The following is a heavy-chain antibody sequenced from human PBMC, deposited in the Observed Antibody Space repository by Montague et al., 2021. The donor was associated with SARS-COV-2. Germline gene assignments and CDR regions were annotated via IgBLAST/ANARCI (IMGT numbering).Heavy chain of an antibody. CDR1: GGSFSGYY. CDR2: INHSGST. Sequence: SETLSLTCAVYGGSFSGYYWSWIRQPPGKGLEWIGEINHSGSTNYNPSLKSRVTISVDTSKNQSSLKLSSVTAADTAVYYCAKTGGFSEILADYDNPRDVPVRHRQKEVQPPRRAFDIWGQGQLVTVSS. J-gene: IGHJ3*02. D-gene: IGHD3-9*01. CDR3: AKTGGFSEILADYDNPRDVPVRHRQKEVQPPRRAFDI. V-gene: IGHV4-34*01.